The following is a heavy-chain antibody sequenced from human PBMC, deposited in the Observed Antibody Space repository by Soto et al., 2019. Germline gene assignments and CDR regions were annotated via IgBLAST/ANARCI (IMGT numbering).Heavy chain of an antibody. CDR3: ARGNPDAFDI. V-gene: IGHV3-13*01. CDR2: IGTAGDT. Sequence: EVQLVESGGGLLQPGGSLRLSCAASGFTFSSYDMHWVRQATGKGLQWVSAIGTAGDTYYPGSVKGRFTIPRENAKNSCYLKMNSLTAEDRAVCYCARGNPDAFDIWGQGTMVTVSS. D-gene: IGHD3-10*01. CDR1: GFTFSSYD. J-gene: IGHJ3*02.